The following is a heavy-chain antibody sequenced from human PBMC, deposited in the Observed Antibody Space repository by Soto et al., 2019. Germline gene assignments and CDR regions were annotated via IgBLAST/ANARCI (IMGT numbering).Heavy chain of an antibody. CDR2: ISSSSSYI. Sequence: PGWSLRLSCSASVFTFSSYSMNWFRQAPGKGLEWVSSISSSSSYIYYADSVKGRFTISRDNAKNSLYPQMNSLRAEDTAVYYCARGDEIQLWLEDYYYGMDVWGQGTTVTVSS. CDR1: VFTFSSYS. J-gene: IGHJ6*02. CDR3: ARGDEIQLWLEDYYYGMDV. D-gene: IGHD5-18*01. V-gene: IGHV3-21*01.